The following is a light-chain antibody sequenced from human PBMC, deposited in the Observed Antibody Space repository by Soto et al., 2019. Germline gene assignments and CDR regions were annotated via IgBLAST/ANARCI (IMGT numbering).Light chain of an antibody. J-gene: IGLJ2*01. CDR1: SSDVGGYNY. CDR2: ELT. CDR3: SSYTSRDVV. V-gene: IGLV2-14*01. Sequence: QSALTQPAAVSGPPGQSITISCTGISSDVGGYNYVSWYQQHPGKAPKLLIFELTNRPSGVSNRFSGSKSGNTASLTISGLQAEDEADYYCSSYTSRDVVFGGGTKVAVL.